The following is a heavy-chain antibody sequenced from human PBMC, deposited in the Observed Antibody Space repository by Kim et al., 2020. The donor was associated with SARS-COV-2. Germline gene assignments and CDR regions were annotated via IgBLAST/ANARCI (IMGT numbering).Heavy chain of an antibody. D-gene: IGHD3-10*01. CDR1: GGSFRGYY. V-gene: IGHV4-34*01. CDR2: INHSGST. CDR3: ARGGRYYGSGSYRPAYYYG. J-gene: IGHJ6*01. Sequence: SETLSLTCAVYGGSFRGYYWSWIRQPPGKGLEWIGEINHSGSTNYNPSLKSRATISVDTSKNQFSLKLSSVTAADTAVYYCARGGRYYGSGSYRPAYYYG.